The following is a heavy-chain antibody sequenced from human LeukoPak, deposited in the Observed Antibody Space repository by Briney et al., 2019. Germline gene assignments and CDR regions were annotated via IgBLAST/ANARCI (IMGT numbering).Heavy chain of an antibody. V-gene: IGHV3-23*01. CDR1: GFTLSSYT. CDR3: AKAGSISWYDH. D-gene: IGHD6-13*01. Sequence: GGSLRLSYAASGFTLSSYTMAWVRQAPGKGLEWISDIDHTGDRTYYRDSVKGQFTISRDNSKNTLYLQMNSLRVEDTATYYCAKAGSISWYDHWGQGTLVTVS. J-gene: IGHJ5*02. CDR2: IDHTGDRT.